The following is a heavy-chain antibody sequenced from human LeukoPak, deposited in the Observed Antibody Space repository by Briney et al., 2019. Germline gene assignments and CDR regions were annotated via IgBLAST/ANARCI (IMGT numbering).Heavy chain of an antibody. J-gene: IGHJ4*02. V-gene: IGHV3-23*01. CDR1: GFTFSSYA. D-gene: IGHD6-19*01. CDR2: ISGSGGST. CDR3: AKDSYLQWLVPLFDY. Sequence: GGSLRLSCAASGFTFSSYAMSWVRQAPGKGLEWVSAISGSGGSTYYADSVKGRFTISRDNSKNTLYLRMNSLRAEDTAVYYCAKDSYLQWLVPLFDYWGQGTLVTVSS.